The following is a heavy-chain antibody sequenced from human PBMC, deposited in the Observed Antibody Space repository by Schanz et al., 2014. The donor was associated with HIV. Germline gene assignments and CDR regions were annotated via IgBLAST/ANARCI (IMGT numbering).Heavy chain of an antibody. CDR3: ARETILPGAFDI. V-gene: IGHV3-33*01. CDR1: GFSFSTYD. J-gene: IGHJ3*02. CDR2: TWHDGSNE. Sequence: VQLLDSGGGVVQPGRSLRLSCAASGFSFSTYDMHWVRQAPGKGLEWVTFTWHDGSNEYYADSVKGRFTISRDNSKNTLYLHMNSLRAEDTAVYYCARETILPGAFDIWGQGTMVTVSS.